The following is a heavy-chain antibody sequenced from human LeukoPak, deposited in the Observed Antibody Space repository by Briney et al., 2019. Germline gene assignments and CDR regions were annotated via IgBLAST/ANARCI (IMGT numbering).Heavy chain of an antibody. Sequence: SETLSLTCTVSGGSISSGGYCWSWIRQHPGKGLEWIGYIYYSGSTYYNPSLKSRVTISVDTSKNQFSLKLSSVTAADTAVYYCARLSNYYGSGSYYPIYKFDPWGQGTLVTVSS. CDR2: IYYSGST. CDR3: ARLSNYYGSGSYYPIYKFDP. J-gene: IGHJ5*02. V-gene: IGHV4-31*03. D-gene: IGHD3-10*01. CDR1: GGSISSGGYC.